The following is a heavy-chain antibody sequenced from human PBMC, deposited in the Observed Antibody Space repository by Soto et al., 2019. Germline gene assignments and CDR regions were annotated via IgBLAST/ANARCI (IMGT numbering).Heavy chain of an antibody. CDR1: GGSMSSYY. CDR3: AISNTARVPRFDY. V-gene: IGHV4-59*08. CDR2: IYYSGST. D-gene: IGHD5-18*01. J-gene: IGHJ4*02. Sequence: QVQLQESGPGLVKPSETLSLTCTVSGGSMSSYYWSWIRQPPGKGLEWIGYIYYSGSTNYNPSLKSRVTISGDTSRNQFSLKLSSVTAADTALYYCAISNTARVPRFDYWGQGTLVIVSS.